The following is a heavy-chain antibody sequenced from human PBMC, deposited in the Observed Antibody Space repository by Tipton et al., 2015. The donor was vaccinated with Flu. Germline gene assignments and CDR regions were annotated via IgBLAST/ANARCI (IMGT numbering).Heavy chain of an antibody. D-gene: IGHD6-19*01. J-gene: IGHJ5*02. CDR1: GGSISSYY. CDR2: IYYSGST. Sequence: TLSLTCTVSGGSISSYYWSWIRQPPGKGLEWIGYIYYSGSTNYNPSLKSRVTISVDTSKNQFSLKLSSVTAADTAVYYCAREVRRSRGSGWWNWFDPWRQGTLVTVSS. CDR3: AREVRRSRGSGWWNWFDP. V-gene: IGHV4-59*01.